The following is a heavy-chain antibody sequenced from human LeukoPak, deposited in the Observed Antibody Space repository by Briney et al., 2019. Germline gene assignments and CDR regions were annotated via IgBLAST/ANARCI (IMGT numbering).Heavy chain of an antibody. CDR2: ISGSGGST. J-gene: IGHJ4*02. CDR3: ARGRSGWYHNFDY. CDR1: GFTFSSYA. D-gene: IGHD6-19*01. Sequence: GGSLRLSCAASGFTFSSYAMSWVRKAPGKGLKWVSAISGSGGSTYYADSVKGRFTISRDNVKNSLYLHMNSLRAEDTAVYYXARGRSGWYHNFDYWGQGTLVTVSS. V-gene: IGHV3-23*01.